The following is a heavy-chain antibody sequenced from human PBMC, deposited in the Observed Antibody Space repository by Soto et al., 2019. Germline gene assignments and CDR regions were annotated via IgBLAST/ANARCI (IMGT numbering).Heavy chain of an antibody. V-gene: IGHV4-31*03. D-gene: IGHD5-12*01. CDR1: GDHISSGGYY. Sequence: SETLSLTCTVSGDHISSGGYYLTWLRQQPGKGLEWVGYMYSSGGTYYNPSLKSRLTISVDTSKNHFSLELTSVTAADTAVYYCARHQGGYASPLEYWGQGIMVTVSS. CDR3: ARHQGGYASPLEY. CDR2: MYSSGGT. J-gene: IGHJ4*02.